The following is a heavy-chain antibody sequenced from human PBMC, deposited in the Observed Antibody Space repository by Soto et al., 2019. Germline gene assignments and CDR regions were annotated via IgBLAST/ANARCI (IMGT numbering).Heavy chain of an antibody. CDR2: VSGYNGDT. CDR1: GYTFSRYG. Sequence: QGQLVQSGPEVKKPGASVKVSCKASGYTFSRYGISWVRQAPGQGLEWMGWVSGYNGDTKYAQKVQGRVTMTIDTSTYTAYMELSSLTSDGTVKYYCAKNGQPPYDYHVMDVWGQVTTVTVSS. V-gene: IGHV1-18*01. D-gene: IGHD2-8*01. J-gene: IGHJ6*02. CDR3: AKNGQPPYDYHVMDV.